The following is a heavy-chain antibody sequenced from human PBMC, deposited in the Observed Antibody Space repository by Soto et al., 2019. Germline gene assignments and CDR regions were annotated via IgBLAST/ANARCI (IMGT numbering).Heavy chain of an antibody. D-gene: IGHD3-16*01. CDR1: GFSLSTSGVG. Sequence: QITLKESGPTLVKPTQSLTLTCTFSGFSLSTSGVGVGWIRQPPGQALEWLALIYWDDDKRYSPSLKSRLTITKDTSKNQVVLTMTNVDPVDTATYYCAHTSGEGGLWYFDYWGQGTLVTVSS. V-gene: IGHV2-5*02. J-gene: IGHJ4*02. CDR2: IYWDDDK. CDR3: AHTSGEGGLWYFDY.